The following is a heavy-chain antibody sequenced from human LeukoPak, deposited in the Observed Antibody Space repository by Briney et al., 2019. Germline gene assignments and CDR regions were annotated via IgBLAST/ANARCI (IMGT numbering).Heavy chain of an antibody. CDR2: ISSSSSYI. CDR3: ARDSLVVPAAVGNFDY. Sequence: PGGSLRLSCAASGFTFSSYSMNWIRQPPGKGLEWISAISSSSSYIYYADSVKGRFTISRDNAKNSLYLQMNSLRAEDTAVYYCARDSLVVPAAVGNFDYWGQGTLVTVSS. CDR1: GFTFSSYS. V-gene: IGHV3-21*01. D-gene: IGHD2-2*01. J-gene: IGHJ4*02.